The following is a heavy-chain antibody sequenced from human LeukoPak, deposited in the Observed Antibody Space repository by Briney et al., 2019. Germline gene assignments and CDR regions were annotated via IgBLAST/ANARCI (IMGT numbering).Heavy chain of an antibody. J-gene: IGHJ4*02. D-gene: IGHD5-12*01. Sequence: GGSLRLSCAASGFTFSSYAMHWDRQAPGKGLEWVAVISYDGSNKYYADSVKGRFTSSRDNPKNTLYLQINSLRAEDTAVYYCAKDMQTWPRFPDYWGQGTLVTVSS. V-gene: IGHV3-30-3*01. CDR1: GFTFSSYA. CDR3: AKDMQTWPRFPDY. CDR2: ISYDGSNK.